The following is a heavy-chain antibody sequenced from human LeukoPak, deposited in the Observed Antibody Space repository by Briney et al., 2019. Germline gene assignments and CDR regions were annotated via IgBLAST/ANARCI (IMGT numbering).Heavy chain of an antibody. D-gene: IGHD3-9*01. J-gene: IGHJ6*02. CDR2: IYPGDSDT. Sequence: GESLKISCKGSGYSFTSYWIGWVRQMPGKGLEWMGIIYPGDSDTRYSPSFQGQVTISADKSIGTAYLQWSSLKASDTAMYYCARFIDGSSHQTARARILDGMDVWGQGTTVTVSS. CDR3: ARFIDGSSHQTARARILDGMDV. V-gene: IGHV5-51*01. CDR1: GYSFTSYW.